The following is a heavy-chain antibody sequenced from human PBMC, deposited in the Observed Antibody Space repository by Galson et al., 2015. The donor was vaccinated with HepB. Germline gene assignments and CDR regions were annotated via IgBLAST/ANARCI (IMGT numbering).Heavy chain of an antibody. Sequence: SVKVSCKASGYTFTSYGISWVRQAPGQGLEWMGWISAYNGNTNYAQKLQGRVTMTTDTSTSTAYMELRSLRSDDTAVYYCARAEISGWYVGWFDPWGQGTLVTVSS. D-gene: IGHD6-19*01. CDR2: ISAYNGNT. V-gene: IGHV1-18*01. CDR1: GYTFTSYG. J-gene: IGHJ5*02. CDR3: ARAEISGWYVGWFDP.